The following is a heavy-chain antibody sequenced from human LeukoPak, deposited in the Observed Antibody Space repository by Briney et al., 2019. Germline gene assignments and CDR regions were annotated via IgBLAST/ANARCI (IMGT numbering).Heavy chain of an antibody. CDR1: GFTLDDYT. Sequence: GGSLRLSCAASGFTLDDYTMHWVRQAPGKGLEWVSLISWDGGSTYYADSVKGRFTISRDNSKNSLYLQMNSLRTEDTALYYCAKSAKRGSYYPFLDYWGQGTLVTVSS. CDR2: ISWDGGST. CDR3: AKSAKRGSYYPFLDY. V-gene: IGHV3-43*01. D-gene: IGHD3-10*01. J-gene: IGHJ4*02.